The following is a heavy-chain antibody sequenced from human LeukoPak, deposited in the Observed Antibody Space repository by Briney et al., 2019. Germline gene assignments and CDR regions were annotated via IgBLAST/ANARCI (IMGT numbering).Heavy chain of an antibody. D-gene: IGHD3-9*01. CDR1: GHTFTGYY. CDR3: ARSNVLTARGAFDI. J-gene: IGHJ3*02. CDR2: INPDTGGT. V-gene: IGHV1-2*02. Sequence: ASVKVSCKASGHTFTGYYIHWVRQAPGQGLEWTGWINPDTGGTYSAQKFQGRVTVTRDTAISTAYMELSRLKSDDTSVYFCARSNVLTARGAFDIWGHGTRITVSS.